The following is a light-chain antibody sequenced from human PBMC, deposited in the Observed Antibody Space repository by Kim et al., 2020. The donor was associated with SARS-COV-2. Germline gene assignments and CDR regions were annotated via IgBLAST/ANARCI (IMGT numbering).Light chain of an antibody. CDR2: YDR. V-gene: IGLV3-21*04. Sequence: PGETATITCGGDAIETKSVRCYQHKPGQAPVLVIHYDRDRPSSIPDRFSGSNTANTATLIITRAEAGDEADYYCQVYDNGNNPVIFGGGTQLTVL. CDR3: QVYDNGNNPVI. CDR1: AIETKS. J-gene: IGLJ2*01.